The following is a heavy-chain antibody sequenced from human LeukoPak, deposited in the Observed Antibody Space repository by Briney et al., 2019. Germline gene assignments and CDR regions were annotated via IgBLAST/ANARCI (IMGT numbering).Heavy chain of an antibody. CDR1: DITFSSYG. J-gene: IGHJ4*02. CDR3: ARGGTFNPGAFAH. CDR2: ISYDGSNK. V-gene: IGHV3-30*03. D-gene: IGHD1-26*01. Sequence: GGSLRLSCEASDITFSSYGMHWVRQAPGKGLEWVALISYDGSNKYYADSVKGRFTISRDNSKNTLYLQMNSLRAEDTAVYYCARGGTFNPGAFAHWGQGTLVTVSS.